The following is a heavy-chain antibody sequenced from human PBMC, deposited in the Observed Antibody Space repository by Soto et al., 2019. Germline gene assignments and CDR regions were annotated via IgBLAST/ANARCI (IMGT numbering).Heavy chain of an antibody. D-gene: IGHD5-12*01. CDR1: VYTFTSYV. J-gene: IGHJ4*02. Sequence: AAVKGSFKASVYTFTSYVISWLRQAPLQVLDCIGWTSSYNGNTNYAQNLQGRVTMTTDTSTSTAYMELRSLRSDDTAVYYCERVVYSGYDLGEHDYWGQGTMVTVSS. V-gene: IGHV1-18*01. CDR2: TSSYNGNT. CDR3: ERVVYSGYDLGEHDY.